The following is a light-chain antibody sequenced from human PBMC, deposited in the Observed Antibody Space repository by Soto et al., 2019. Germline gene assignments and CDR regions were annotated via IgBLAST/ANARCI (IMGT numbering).Light chain of an antibody. CDR3: QQNHNYPRT. V-gene: IGKV1-6*01. CDR2: GAS. CDR1: QGISDA. Sequence: AILMPQSTSSLSASARDRVTITCRSSQGISDAVGWYQQTPGKAPKLLISGASRLQSGVPSRLSGSGSGAAFTLTINSLRTKESATYSCQQNHNYPRTFGQGTKVDIK. J-gene: IGKJ1*01.